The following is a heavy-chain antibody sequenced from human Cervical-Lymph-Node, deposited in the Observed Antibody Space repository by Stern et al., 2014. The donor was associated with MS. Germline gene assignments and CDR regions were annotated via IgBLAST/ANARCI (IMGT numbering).Heavy chain of an antibody. J-gene: IGHJ5*02. D-gene: IGHD2-2*01. CDR2: IYHSGSN. CDR1: GGSISSNNW. CDR3: ARRPCSSTSCSNWFDP. V-gene: IGHV4-4*02. Sequence: QVQLQESGPGLVKPSGTLSLTCAVSGGSISSNNWWTWVRQPPGKGLEWIGEIYHSGSNNYNPSLKSRVIISVEKSKNPVSLKLTSVTAADTAVYYCARRPCSSTSCSNWFDPWGQGTLVIVSS.